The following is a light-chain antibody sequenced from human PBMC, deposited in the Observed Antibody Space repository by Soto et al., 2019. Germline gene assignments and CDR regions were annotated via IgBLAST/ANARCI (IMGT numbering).Light chain of an antibody. Sequence: VLTHSPGTLSLSPGESAALSXIASQPVSSNFLAWYQQKPGQAPRLLIYGVSSRASGIPDRFFGSGSGTDFTLTINRLEPEDFAVYYCQQYANSPITFGQGTRLEIK. CDR3: QQYANSPIT. CDR1: QPVSSNF. J-gene: IGKJ5*01. V-gene: IGKV3-20*01. CDR2: GVS.